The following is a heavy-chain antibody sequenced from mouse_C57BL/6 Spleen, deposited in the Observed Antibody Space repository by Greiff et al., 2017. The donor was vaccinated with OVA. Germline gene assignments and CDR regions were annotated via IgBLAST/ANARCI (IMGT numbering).Heavy chain of an antibody. D-gene: IGHD2-5*01. CDR2: IDPSDSYT. CDR1: GYTFTSYW. V-gene: IGHV1-69*01. Sequence: QVQLQQPGAELVMPGASVKLSCKASGYTFTSYWMHWVKQRPGQGLEWIGEIDPSDSYTNYNQKFKGKSTLTVDKSSSTAYMQLSSLTSEDSAVYDCARRYSNYAWYFDVWGTGTTVTVSS. J-gene: IGHJ1*03. CDR3: ARRYSNYAWYFDV.